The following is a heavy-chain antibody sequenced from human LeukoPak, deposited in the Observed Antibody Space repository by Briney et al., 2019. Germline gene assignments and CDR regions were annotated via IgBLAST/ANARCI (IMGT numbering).Heavy chain of an antibody. J-gene: IGHJ6*02. CDR1: GDSISSSNW. V-gene: IGHV4-4*02. D-gene: IGHD5-18*01. Sequence: SGTLSLTCAVSGDSISSSNWWTWVRQPPGRGLEWIGEIHHSGSTNYNPSLKSRVTISVDTSKNQFSLKLSSVTAADTAVYYCARGRGYSYGFRSDYYYGMDVWGQGTTATVSS. CDR3: ARGRGYSYGFRSDYYYGMDV. CDR2: IHHSGST.